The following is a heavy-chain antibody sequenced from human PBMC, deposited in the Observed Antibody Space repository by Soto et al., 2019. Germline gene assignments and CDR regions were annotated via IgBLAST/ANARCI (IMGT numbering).Heavy chain of an antibody. Sequence: QVQLVQSGAEVKKPGSSVKVSCKASGGTFSSYAITWVRQAPGQGLEWMGGIIPIFGTANYAQEFQGRVTITADESLTTAYMELSSLRSEDTAVYYCARDFPSSSSDPWGQGTLVTVSS. CDR1: GGTFSSYA. CDR3: ARDFPSSSSDP. J-gene: IGHJ5*02. CDR2: IIPIFGTA. V-gene: IGHV1-69*01.